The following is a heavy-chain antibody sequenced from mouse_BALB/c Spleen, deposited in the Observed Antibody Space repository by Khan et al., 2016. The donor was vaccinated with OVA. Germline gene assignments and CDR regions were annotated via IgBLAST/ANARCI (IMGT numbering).Heavy chain of an antibody. J-gene: IGHJ3*01. D-gene: IGHD2-2*01. V-gene: IGHV1S81*02. CDR3: TRSGYGSFVY. Sequence: QVRLQQSGAELVKPGASVKLSCKASGYTFTNYYMYWVKQRPGQGLEWIEEINPSNGGTNFNEKFKSKATLSVDKSSSTAYMQLSSLTSEDSAVYYCTRSGYGSFVYWGHGTLVTVSA. CDR2: INPSNGGT. CDR1: GYTFTNYY.